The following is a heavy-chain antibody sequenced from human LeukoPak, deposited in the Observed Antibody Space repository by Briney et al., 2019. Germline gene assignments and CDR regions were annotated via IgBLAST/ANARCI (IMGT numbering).Heavy chain of an antibody. Sequence: SETLSLTCTVSGGSISSSSYYWGWIRQPPGKGLEWIGSIYYSGSTYYNPSLKSRVTLSVDTSKTQFSLRLSSVTAADTAVYYCAREDSGSYYNYYYFYMDVWGKGTTVTISS. CDR3: AREDSGSYYNYYYFYMDV. CDR1: GGSISSSSYY. V-gene: IGHV4-39*07. J-gene: IGHJ6*03. D-gene: IGHD3-10*01. CDR2: IYYSGST.